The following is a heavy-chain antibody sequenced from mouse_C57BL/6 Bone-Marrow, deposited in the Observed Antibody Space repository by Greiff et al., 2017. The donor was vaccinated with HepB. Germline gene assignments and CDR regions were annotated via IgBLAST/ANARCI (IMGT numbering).Heavy chain of an antibody. CDR2: ISNGGGST. V-gene: IGHV5-12*01. CDR1: GFTFSDYY. J-gene: IGHJ4*01. D-gene: IGHD2-3*01. CDR3: ARDDGYPSYAMDY. Sequence: EVKLVESGGGLVQPGGSLKLSCAASGFTFSDYYMYWVRQTPEKRLEWVAYISNGGGSTYYPDTVKGRFTISRDNAKNTLYLQMSRLKSEDTAMYYCARDDGYPSYAMDYWGQGTSVTVSS.